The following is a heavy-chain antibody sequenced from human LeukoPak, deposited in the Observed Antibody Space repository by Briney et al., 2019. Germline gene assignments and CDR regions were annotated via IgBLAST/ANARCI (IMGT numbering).Heavy chain of an antibody. Sequence: GGSLRLSCAASGFTVSSNYMSWIRQAPGKGLEWVSVIYTGGSTYYTDSVKGRFTISRDYSKNTLYLQMNSLRAEDTAVYYCARDIHTPDSGSYYGYYYGMDVWGQGTTVTVSS. J-gene: IGHJ6*02. CDR2: IYTGGST. D-gene: IGHD1-26*01. V-gene: IGHV3-53*05. CDR3: ARDIHTPDSGSYYGYYYGMDV. CDR1: GFTVSSNY.